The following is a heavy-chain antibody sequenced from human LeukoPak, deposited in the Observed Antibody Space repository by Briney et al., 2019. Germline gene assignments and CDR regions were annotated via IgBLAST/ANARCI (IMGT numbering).Heavy chain of an antibody. V-gene: IGHV3-9*01. J-gene: IGHJ4*02. Sequence: GGSLRLSCAASGFTFNDYAMHWVREAPGKGVEWVSGISWNSGSIGYADSVKGRFTISRDNAKNSLYLQMNSLRAEDTALYYCAKDIAMTKKYYFDYWGQGTLVTVSS. CDR3: AKDIAMTKKYYFDY. CDR2: ISWNSGSI. CDR1: GFTFNDYA. D-gene: IGHD5-18*01.